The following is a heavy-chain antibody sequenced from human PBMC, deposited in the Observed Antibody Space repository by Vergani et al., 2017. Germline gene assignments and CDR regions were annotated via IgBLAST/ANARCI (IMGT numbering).Heavy chain of an antibody. V-gene: IGHV4-30-4*01. J-gene: IGHJ3*02. CDR3: AREGRYNRDFWSGYYLDDAFDI. CDR1: GGSISSGDYY. D-gene: IGHD3-3*01. Sequence: QVQLQESGPGLVKPSQTLSLTCTVSGGSISSGDYYWSWIRQPPGKGLEWIGYIYYSGSTYYNPSLKSRVTISVDTSKNQFSLKLSSVTAADTAVYYCAREGRYNRDFWSGYYLDDAFDIWGQGTMVTVSS. CDR2: IYYSGST.